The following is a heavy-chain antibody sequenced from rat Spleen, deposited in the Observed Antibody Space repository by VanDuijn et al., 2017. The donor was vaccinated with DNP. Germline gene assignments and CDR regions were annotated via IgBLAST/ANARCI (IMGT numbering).Heavy chain of an antibody. J-gene: IGHJ2*01. CDR3: ARNNYFDY. CDR1: GFTFSSFP. Sequence: EVQLLESGGGLVQPGGSMKLSCTASGFTFSSFPMAWVRQAPTKGLEWVASISTSGGSTYYRDSVKGRFTVSRDNAKSTLYLQMDSLRSEDTATYYCARNNYFDYWGQGVMVTVSS. CDR2: ISTSGGST. V-gene: IGHV5-46*01.